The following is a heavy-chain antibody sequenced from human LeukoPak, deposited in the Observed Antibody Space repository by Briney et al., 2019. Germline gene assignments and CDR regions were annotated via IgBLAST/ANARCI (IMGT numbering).Heavy chain of an antibody. V-gene: IGHV3-9*01. CDR2: ISWNSRSI. J-gene: IGHJ4*02. CDR1: GFTFDDYA. D-gene: IGHD6-13*01. CDR3: APGIAAAVINFDY. Sequence: GGSLRLSCAASGFTFDDYAMHWVRHAPGKGLEWVSGISWNSRSIGYADSVKGRFTISRDNAKNSLYLQMNSLRAEDTALYYCAPGIAAAVINFDYWGQGTLVTVSS.